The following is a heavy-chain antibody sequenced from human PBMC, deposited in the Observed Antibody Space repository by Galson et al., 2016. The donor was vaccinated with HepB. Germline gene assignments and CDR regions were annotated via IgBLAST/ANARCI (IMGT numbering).Heavy chain of an antibody. D-gene: IGHD1-26*01. CDR1: GFTFSGYA. V-gene: IGHV3-23*03. CDR3: AISRGPYYPFHS. Sequence: SLRLSCAASGFTFSGYAMNWVRQAPGKGLEWVSIIYSGTTTSYADSVKGRFTISSDNSKNTLYLQMNSLRAEDTAVYYCAISRGPYYPFHSWGQGTLVTVSS. J-gene: IGHJ4*02. CDR2: IYSGTTT.